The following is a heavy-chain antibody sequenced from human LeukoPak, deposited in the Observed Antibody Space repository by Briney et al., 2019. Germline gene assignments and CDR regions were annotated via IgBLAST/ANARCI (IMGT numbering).Heavy chain of an antibody. Sequence: SETLSLTCAVYGGSFSGYYWSWIRQPPGKGLEWIGEINHSGSTNHNPSLKSRVTISVDTSKNQFSLKLSSVTAADTAVYYCARGDIVVVLDYWGQGTLVTVSS. J-gene: IGHJ4*02. CDR3: ARGDIVVVLDY. CDR1: GGSFSGYY. V-gene: IGHV4-34*01. D-gene: IGHD2-2*01. CDR2: INHSGST.